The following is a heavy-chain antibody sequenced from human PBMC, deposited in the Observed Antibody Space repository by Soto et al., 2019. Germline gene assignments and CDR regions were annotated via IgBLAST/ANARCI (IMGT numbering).Heavy chain of an antibody. Sequence: PGGSVGLSCAASGFTFSSYAMSWVRQAPGKGLEWVSAISGSGGSTYYADSVKGRFTISRDNSKNTLYLQMNSLRAEDTAVYYCARRSSGWYFDYWGQGTLVTVSS. V-gene: IGHV3-23*01. D-gene: IGHD6-19*01. CDR2: ISGSGGST. CDR3: ARRSSGWYFDY. CDR1: GFTFSSYA. J-gene: IGHJ4*02.